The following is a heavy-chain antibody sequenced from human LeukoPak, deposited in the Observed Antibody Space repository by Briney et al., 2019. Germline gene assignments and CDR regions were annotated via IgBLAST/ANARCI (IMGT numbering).Heavy chain of an antibody. CDR2: INHSGST. CDR1: GGSFSGYY. J-gene: IGHJ4*02. Sequence: PSETLSLTCAVYGGSFSGYYWSWIRQPPGKGLEWIGEINHSGSTNYNPSLKSRVTISVDTSKNQFSLKLSSVTAADTAVYYCAGAWDTAMEFDYWGQGTLVTVSS. D-gene: IGHD5-18*01. CDR3: AGAWDTAMEFDY. V-gene: IGHV4-34*01.